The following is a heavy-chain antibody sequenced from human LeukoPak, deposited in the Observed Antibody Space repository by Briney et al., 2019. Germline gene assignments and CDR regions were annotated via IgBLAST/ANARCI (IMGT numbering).Heavy chain of an antibody. CDR1: GYSFTSYW. J-gene: IGHJ4*02. V-gene: IGHV5-51*01. D-gene: IGHD2-15*01. CDR3: ARGTGGIPFDY. Sequence: GESLKISCKGSGYSFTSYWIGLVRQMPGQGLEWIGIFYPGGSDTRYSPSFHGQVTISADKSISTAYLQWSSLKASDTAMYYCARGTGGIPFDYWGQGTLVTVSS. CDR2: FYPGGSDT.